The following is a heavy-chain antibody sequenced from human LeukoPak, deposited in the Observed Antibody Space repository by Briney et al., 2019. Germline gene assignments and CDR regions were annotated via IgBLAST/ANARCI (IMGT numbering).Heavy chain of an antibody. J-gene: IGHJ4*02. V-gene: IGHV4-38-2*02. D-gene: IGHD6-19*01. CDR3: ARGSGWYSVYFDY. Sequence: SATLSLTCTVSGSSISNGYYWGWLRQPPGKGLEWIGSIYHSGSTYYNPSPKSRVTISVDTSKNHFSLKLSSVTAADTAVYYCARGSGWYSVYFDYWGQGTLVTVSS. CDR2: IYHSGST. CDR1: GSSISNGYY.